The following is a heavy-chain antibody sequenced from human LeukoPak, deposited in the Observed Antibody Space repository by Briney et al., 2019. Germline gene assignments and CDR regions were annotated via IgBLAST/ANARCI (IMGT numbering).Heavy chain of an antibody. J-gene: IGHJ4*02. V-gene: IGHV4-61*08. CDR3: ARGGGYDWRAFDY. Sequence: SETLSLTCTVSGGSISNGGYHWTWIRQDPGKGLEWIGYIYYSGSTNYNPSLKSRVTISVDTSKNQFSLKLSSVTAADTAVYYCARGGGYDWRAFDYWGQGTLVTVSS. CDR1: GGSISNGGYH. D-gene: IGHD5-12*01. CDR2: IYYSGST.